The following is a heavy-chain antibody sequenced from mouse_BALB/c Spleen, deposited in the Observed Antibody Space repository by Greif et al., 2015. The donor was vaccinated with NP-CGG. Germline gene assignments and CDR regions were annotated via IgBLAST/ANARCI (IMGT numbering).Heavy chain of an antibody. CDR2: IDPANGNT. CDR1: GFNIKDTY. Sequence: VQLKDSGAELVKPGASVKLSCTASGFNIKDTYMHWVKQRPEQGLEWIGRIDPANGNTKYDPKFQGKATITADTSSNTAYLQLSSLTSEDTAVYYCARGGSSFFDYWGQGTTLTVSS. D-gene: IGHD1-1*01. CDR3: ARGGSSFFDY. J-gene: IGHJ2*01. V-gene: IGHV14-3*02.